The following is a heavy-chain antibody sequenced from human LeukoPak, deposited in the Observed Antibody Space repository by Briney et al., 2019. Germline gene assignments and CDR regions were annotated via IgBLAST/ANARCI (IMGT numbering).Heavy chain of an antibody. CDR1: GGTFSSYA. D-gene: IGHD6-13*01. J-gene: IGHJ5*02. Sequence: ASVKVSCKASGGTFSSYAISWVRQAPGQGLEWMGGIIPIFGTANYAQKFQGRVTITADESTSTAYMELSSLRSEDTAVYYCARDRPPGVAAAGRDNWFDPWGQGTLVTVSS. CDR3: ARDRPPGVAAAGRDNWFDP. CDR2: IIPIFGTA. V-gene: IGHV1-69*13.